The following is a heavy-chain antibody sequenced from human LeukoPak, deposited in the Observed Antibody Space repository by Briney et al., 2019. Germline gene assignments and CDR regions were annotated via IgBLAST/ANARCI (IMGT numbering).Heavy chain of an antibody. CDR1: GFTFDDYG. D-gene: IGHD1-26*01. CDR3: ARDGSFVGAKSFWFDP. CDR2: INWNGGST. V-gene: IGHV3-20*04. J-gene: IGHJ5*02. Sequence: PGGSLRLSCAASGFTFDDYGMSWVRQAPGKGVEGVSGINWNGGSTGYADSVKGRCTISRDNAQNSLYLQMNSLRAEDTGLYYCARDGSFVGAKSFWFDPWGQGTLVTVSS.